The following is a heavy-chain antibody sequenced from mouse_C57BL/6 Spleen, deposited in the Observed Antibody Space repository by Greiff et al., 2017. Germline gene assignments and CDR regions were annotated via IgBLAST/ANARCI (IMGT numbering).Heavy chain of an antibody. V-gene: IGHV1-82*01. CDR3: ATTVVATYWYFDV. Sequence: QVQLQQSGPELVKPGASVKISCKASGYAFSSSWMNWVKQRPGKGLEWIGRIYPGDGATNYNGKFKGKATLTADKSSSTAYMQLSSLTSEDSAVYVCATTVVATYWYFDVWGTGTTVTVSS. D-gene: IGHD1-1*01. CDR1: GYAFSSSW. J-gene: IGHJ1*03. CDR2: IYPGDGAT.